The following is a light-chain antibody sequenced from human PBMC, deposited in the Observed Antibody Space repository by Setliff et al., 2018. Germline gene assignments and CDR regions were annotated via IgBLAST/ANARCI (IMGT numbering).Light chain of an antibody. J-gene: IGLJ1*01. V-gene: IGLV2-14*01. CDR1: SSDVGYYNY. CDR3: SSYTSSSTRV. CDR2: EVS. Sequence: QSALIQPASVSGSPGQSITISCTGTSSDVGYYNYVSWYQQHPGKAPILMIYEVSNRPSGVSNRFSGSKSGNTASLTSSGLQAEDEADYYCSSYTSSSTRVFGAGTKVTVL.